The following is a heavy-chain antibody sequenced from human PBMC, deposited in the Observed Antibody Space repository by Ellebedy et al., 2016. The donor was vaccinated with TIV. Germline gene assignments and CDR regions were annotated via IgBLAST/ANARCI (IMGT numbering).Heavy chain of an antibody. Sequence: PGGSLRLSCAAWGFSFSNFWMSWVRQAPGKGLEWVAHIKTDGSETYYVDSVKGRFTISRENAKNALFLQMDGLRVDDSAVYYCVGFGVFNLWGQGAPVTVPS. CDR2: IKTDGSET. J-gene: IGHJ5*02. CDR3: VGFGVFNL. D-gene: IGHD3-3*01. V-gene: IGHV3-7*01. CDR1: GFSFSNFW.